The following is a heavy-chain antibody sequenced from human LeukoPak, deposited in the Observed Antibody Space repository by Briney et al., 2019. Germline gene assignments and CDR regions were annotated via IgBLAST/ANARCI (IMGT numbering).Heavy chain of an antibody. CDR2: MNPNSGNT. CDR3: ARGPSPSIAAVDY. J-gene: IGHJ4*02. Sequence: ASVKVSCKASGYTFTSYDINWVRQATGQGLEWMGWMNPNSGNTGYAQKFQGRVAMTRNASISTAYMELSSLRSEDTAVYYCARGPSPSIAAVDYWGQGTLVTVSS. V-gene: IGHV1-8*01. D-gene: IGHD6-13*01. CDR1: GYTFTSYD.